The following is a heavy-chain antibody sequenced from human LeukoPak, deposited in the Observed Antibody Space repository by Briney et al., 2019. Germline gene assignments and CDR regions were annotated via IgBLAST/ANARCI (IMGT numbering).Heavy chain of an antibody. CDR2: ISYDGSNK. D-gene: IGHD3-10*01. V-gene: IGHV3-30*18. CDR1: GFTFSSYG. Sequence: GGTLRLSCAASGFTFSSYGMNWVRQAPGKGLEWVAVISYDGSNKYYADSVKGRFTISRDNSKNTLYLQMNSLRAEDTAVYYCAKDEEYYGSGSFPDYWGQGTPVTVSS. J-gene: IGHJ4*02. CDR3: AKDEEYYGSGSFPDY.